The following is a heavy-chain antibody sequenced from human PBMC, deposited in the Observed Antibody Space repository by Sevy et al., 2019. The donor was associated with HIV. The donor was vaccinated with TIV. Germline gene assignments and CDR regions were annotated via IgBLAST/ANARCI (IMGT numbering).Heavy chain of an antibody. CDR1: GGSISSYY. V-gene: IGHV4-59*01. D-gene: IGHD5-12*01. Sequence: SETLSLTCTVSGGSISSYYWSWIRQPPGKGLEWIGYLYYSGSTNDNPSLRSRVTISVDTSKNQFSLKLSSVTAADRAVYYCARVPSARWLQLLAWFDPWGQGTLVTVSS. J-gene: IGHJ5*02. CDR3: ARVPSARWLQLLAWFDP. CDR2: LYYSGST.